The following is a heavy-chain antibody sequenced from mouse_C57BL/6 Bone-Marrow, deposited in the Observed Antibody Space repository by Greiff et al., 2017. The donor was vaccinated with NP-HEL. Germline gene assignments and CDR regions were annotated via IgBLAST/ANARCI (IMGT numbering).Heavy chain of an antibody. V-gene: IGHV1-55*01. CDR2: IYPGSGST. J-gene: IGHJ2*01. CDR3: ARERGFLITTGVADYFDY. D-gene: IGHD1-1*01. Sequence: VQLQQPGAELVKPGASVKMSCKASGYTFTSYWITWVKQRPGQGLEWIGDIYPGSGSTNYNEKFKSKATLTVDPSSSTAYMQLSSLTSEDSAVYYGARERGFLITTGVADYFDYWGQGTTLTVSS. CDR1: GYTFTSYW.